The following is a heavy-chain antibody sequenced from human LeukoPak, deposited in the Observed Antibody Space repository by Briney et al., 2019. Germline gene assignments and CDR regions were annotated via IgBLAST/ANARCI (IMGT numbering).Heavy chain of an antibody. CDR2: ISGSDSST. CDR1: GFTFSSSA. V-gene: IGHV3-23*01. J-gene: IGHJ4*02. D-gene: IGHD2-21*02. CDR3: ARAELLSLDY. Sequence: PGGSLRLSCAASGFTFSSSAMSWVRQAPGKGLEWVSTISGSDSSTHYADSVKGRFTISRDNSKNTLYLQMNSLRAEDTAAYYCARAELLSLDYWGQGTLVTVSS.